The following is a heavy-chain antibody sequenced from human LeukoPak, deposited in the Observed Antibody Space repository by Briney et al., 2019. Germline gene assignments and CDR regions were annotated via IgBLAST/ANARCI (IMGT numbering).Heavy chain of an antibody. CDR3: ARGGYCSSTSCHIRDDAFDI. V-gene: IGHV1-2*02. J-gene: IGHJ3*02. CDR1: GYTFTGYY. CDR2: INPNSGGT. Sequence: ASVKVSCKASGYTFTGYYMHWVRQAPGQGLEWMGWINPNSGGTNYAQKFQGRVTMTRDTSISTAYMELSRLRSDDTAVYYCARGGYCSSTSCHIRDDAFDIWGQGTMVTVSP. D-gene: IGHD2-2*02.